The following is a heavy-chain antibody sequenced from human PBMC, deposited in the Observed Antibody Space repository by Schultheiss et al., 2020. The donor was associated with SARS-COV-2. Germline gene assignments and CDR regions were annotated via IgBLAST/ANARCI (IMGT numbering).Heavy chain of an antibody. CDR2: INTGNENT. CDR3: ARDQGQWLVLKYFQH. D-gene: IGHD6-19*01. V-gene: IGHV1-3*04. J-gene: IGHJ1*01. CDR1: GYTFTNYD. Sequence: ASVKVSCKASGYTFTNYDMHWVRQAPGQRLEWMGCINTGNENTKYSQKFQGRVTITRDTSASTIYMELSSLRSEDTAVYYCARDQGQWLVLKYFQHWGQGTLVTVSS.